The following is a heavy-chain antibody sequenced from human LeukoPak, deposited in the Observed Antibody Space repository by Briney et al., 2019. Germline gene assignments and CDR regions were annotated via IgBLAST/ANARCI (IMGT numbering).Heavy chain of an antibody. CDR3: ARDGWGYQLLPGTALDP. Sequence: GGSLRLSCAASGFTFSSYAMYWVRQAPGKGLEWVAVISYDGSNKYYADSVKGRFTISRDNSKNTLYLQMNSLRAEDTAVYYCARDGWGYQLLPGTALDPWGQGTLVTVSS. V-gene: IGHV3-30-3*01. CDR2: ISYDGSNK. CDR1: GFTFSSYA. D-gene: IGHD2-2*01. J-gene: IGHJ5*02.